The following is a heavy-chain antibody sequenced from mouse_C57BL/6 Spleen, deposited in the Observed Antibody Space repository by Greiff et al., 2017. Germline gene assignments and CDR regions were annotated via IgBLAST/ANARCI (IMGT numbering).Heavy chain of an antibody. J-gene: IGHJ4*01. CDR1: GYAFSSSW. CDR2: IYPGDGDT. V-gene: IGHV1-82*01. Sequence: QVQLQQSGPELVKPGASVKISCKASGYAFSSSWMNWVKQRPGKGLEWIGRIYPGDGDTNYNGKFKGKATLTADKSSSTAYMQLSSLTSEDSAVYFCARKENYGSSYAMDYWGQGTSVTVSS. CDR3: ARKENYGSSYAMDY. D-gene: IGHD1-1*01.